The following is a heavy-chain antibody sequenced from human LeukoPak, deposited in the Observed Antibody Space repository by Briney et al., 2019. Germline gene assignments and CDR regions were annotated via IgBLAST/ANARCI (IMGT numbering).Heavy chain of an antibody. Sequence: GGSLRLSCAASGFTFSSYAMSWVRQAPGKGLEWVSAISGSGGSTYYADSVKDRFTISRDNSKNTLYLQMNSLRAEDTAVYYYASTPYYYDSSGYYHYNDYWGQGTLVTVSS. CDR3: ASTPYYYDSSGYYHYNDY. D-gene: IGHD3-22*01. CDR1: GFTFSSYA. J-gene: IGHJ4*02. V-gene: IGHV3-23*01. CDR2: ISGSGGST.